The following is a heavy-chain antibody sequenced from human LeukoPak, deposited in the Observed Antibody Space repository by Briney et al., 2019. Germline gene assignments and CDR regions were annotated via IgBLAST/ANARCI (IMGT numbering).Heavy chain of an antibody. J-gene: IGHJ3*02. V-gene: IGHV3-30*04. CDR2: ISYDGSNK. CDR1: GFTFSSYA. CDR3: ARDHDAFDI. Sequence: GGSLRLSCAASGFTFSSYAMHWVRQAPGKGLEWVAVISYDGSNKYYADSAKGRFTISRDNSKNTLYLQMNSLRAEDTAVYYCARDHDAFDIWGQGTMVTVSS.